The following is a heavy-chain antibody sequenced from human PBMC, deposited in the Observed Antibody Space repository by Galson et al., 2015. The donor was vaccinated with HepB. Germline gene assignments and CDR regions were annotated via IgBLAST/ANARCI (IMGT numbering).Heavy chain of an antibody. J-gene: IGHJ3*02. CDR1: GFTFSIYA. CDR2: ISYDGSSK. CDR3: ARDPPPHIIREGLDGGALDI. V-gene: IGHV3-30-3*01. Sequence: SLRLSCAASGFTFSIYAMQWVRQAPGKGLEWVAAISYDGSSKYYADSVKGRFTVSRDNSKNTQYLQMNSLGSEDTAVYYCARDPPPHIIREGLDGGALDIWGQGTMVTVS. D-gene: IGHD6-19*01.